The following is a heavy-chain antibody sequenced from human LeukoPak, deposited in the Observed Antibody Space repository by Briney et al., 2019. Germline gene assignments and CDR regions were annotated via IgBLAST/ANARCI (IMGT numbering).Heavy chain of an antibody. CDR3: AKKGTYSSSPNDY. CDR1: GFTFSSYA. V-gene: IGHV3-30-3*02. J-gene: IGHJ4*02. CDR2: ISYDGSNK. Sequence: QPGGSLRLSCAASGFTFSSYAMPWVRQAPGKGLEWVAVISYDGSNKYYADSVEGRFTISRDNSKNTLYLQMNSLRAEDTAVYYCAKKGTYSSSPNDYWGQGTLVTVSS. D-gene: IGHD6-6*01.